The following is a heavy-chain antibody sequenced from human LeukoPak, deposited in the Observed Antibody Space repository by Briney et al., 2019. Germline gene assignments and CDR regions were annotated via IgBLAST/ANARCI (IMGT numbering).Heavy chain of an antibody. CDR3: ARETDSPAPEYYDILTGSLDY. J-gene: IGHJ4*02. CDR1: GVTFSSYA. D-gene: IGHD3-9*01. CDR2: ISYDGSNK. Sequence: PRRSLRLSCAASGVTFSSYAMHWVRQAPGKGLEWVAVISYDGSNKYYADSVKGRFTISRDNSKNTLYLQMNSLRAEDTAVYYCARETDSPAPEYYDILTGSLDYWGQGTLVTVSS. V-gene: IGHV3-30*04.